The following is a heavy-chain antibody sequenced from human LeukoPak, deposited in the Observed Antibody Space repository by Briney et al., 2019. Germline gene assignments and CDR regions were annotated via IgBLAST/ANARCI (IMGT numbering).Heavy chain of an antibody. V-gene: IGHV3-33*06. CDR3: AKSWSWEGDAFDI. D-gene: IGHD6-13*01. CDR2: IWYDGSNK. CDR1: GFTFSSYG. J-gene: IGHJ3*02. Sequence: PGRSLRLFCAASGFTFSSYGMHWVRQAPGKGLEWVAVIWYDGSNKYYADSVKGRFTISRDNSKNTLYLQMNSLRAEDTAVYYCAKSWSWEGDAFDIWGQGTMVTVSS.